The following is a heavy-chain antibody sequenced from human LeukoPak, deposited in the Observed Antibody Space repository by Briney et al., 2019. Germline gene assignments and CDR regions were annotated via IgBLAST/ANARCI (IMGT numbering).Heavy chain of an antibody. CDR3: ARDLLTLGAFDI. J-gene: IGHJ3*02. V-gene: IGHV3-23*01. D-gene: IGHD3-9*01. CDR1: GFTFSTYA. Sequence: GGSLRLSCAASGFTFSTYAMSWVRQAPGKGLEWVSTIGGSGGGTYYAESVKGRFIISRDTSKNTLFLQMNSLRAEDTAVYYCARDLLTLGAFDIWGQGTMVTVSS. CDR2: IGGSGGGT.